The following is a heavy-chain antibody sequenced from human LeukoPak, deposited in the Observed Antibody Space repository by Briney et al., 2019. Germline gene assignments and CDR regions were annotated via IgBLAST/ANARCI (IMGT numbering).Heavy chain of an antibody. CDR1: GFTFSSYD. J-gene: IGHJ6*02. Sequence: GGSLRLSCAASGFTFSSYDMHWVRQATGKGLEWVSAIGTAGDTYYPGSMKGRFTISRENAKNSLYLQMNSLRAGDTAVYYCARSGIPGAVAADYGMDVWGQGTTVTVSS. V-gene: IGHV3-13*01. D-gene: IGHD6-19*01. CDR2: IGTAGDT. CDR3: ARSGIPGAVAADYGMDV.